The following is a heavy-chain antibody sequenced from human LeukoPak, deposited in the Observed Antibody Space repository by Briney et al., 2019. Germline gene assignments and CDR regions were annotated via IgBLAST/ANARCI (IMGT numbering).Heavy chain of an antibody. CDR2: ISGTGGST. V-gene: IGHV3-23*01. D-gene: IGHD1-26*01. CDR1: GFSFSSYA. CDR3: AKDRSGSYSQGLDY. Sequence: GGSLRLSCVASGFSFSSYAMTWVRQTPGKGLEWVSAISGTGGSTYYADSVKGRFTISRDNSKNTLYLQMNSLRAEDTAVYYCAKDRSGSYSQGLDYWGQGTLVTVSS. J-gene: IGHJ4*02.